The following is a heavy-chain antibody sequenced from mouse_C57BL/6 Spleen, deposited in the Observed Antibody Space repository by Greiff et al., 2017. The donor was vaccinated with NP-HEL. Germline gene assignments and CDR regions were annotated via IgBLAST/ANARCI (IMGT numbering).Heavy chain of an antibody. CDR1: GYTFTDYY. CDR3: ARRGDYEGAMDY. Sequence: EVQLQQSGPELVKPGASVKISCKASGYTFTDYYMNWVKQSHGKSLEWIGDINPNNGGTSYIQKFKGKATLTVDKSSSTAYMELRSLTSEDSAVYYCARRGDYEGAMDYWGQGTSVTVSS. D-gene: IGHD2-4*01. V-gene: IGHV1-26*01. CDR2: INPNNGGT. J-gene: IGHJ4*01.